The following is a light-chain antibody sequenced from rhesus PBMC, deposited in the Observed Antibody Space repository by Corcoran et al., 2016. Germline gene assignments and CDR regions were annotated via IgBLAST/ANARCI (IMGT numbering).Light chain of an antibody. V-gene: IGKV1-22*01. CDR3: LQYSSSPYS. CDR2: KAS. J-gene: IGKJ2*01. CDR1: QGISIW. Sequence: DIQMTQSPSSLSSSVGDKVTITCRASQGISIWLAWYQQKPGKAPKLLICKASSLQSGVPSRFSGSGSGTDFTLPISSLQPEDFATYYCLQYSSSPYSFGQGTKVEIK.